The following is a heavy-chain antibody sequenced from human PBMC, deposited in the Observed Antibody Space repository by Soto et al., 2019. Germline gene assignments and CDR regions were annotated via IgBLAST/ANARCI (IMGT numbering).Heavy chain of an antibody. V-gene: IGHV1-18*01. D-gene: IGHD3-10*01. CDR1: GYSFTSTG. Sequence: ASVKVSCKASGYSFTSTGISWVRQAPGQGPEWMGWTSTFNGEATYAQKLQGRVTMTTDTSTTTAYMELRSLTSDDTAVYYCARDLDGSLSYFTDYWGQGTLVTVSS. CDR3: ARDLDGSLSYFTDY. J-gene: IGHJ4*02. CDR2: TSTFNGEA.